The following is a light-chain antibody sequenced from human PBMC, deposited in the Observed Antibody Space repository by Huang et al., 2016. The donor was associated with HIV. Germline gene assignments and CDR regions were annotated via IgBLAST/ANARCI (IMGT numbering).Light chain of an antibody. J-gene: IGKJ2*01. CDR1: QSVGTT. CDR3: QQYYKLYT. V-gene: IGKV3-15*01. CDR2: GAS. Sequence: IVMTQSPGTLSVSPGERATLSCRASQSVGTTLALYQQKPGQAPRLLIYGASTSATGIPARFRGSGSVTEFTLTISSLQSEDFAVYYCQQYYKLYTFGQGTKLEIK.